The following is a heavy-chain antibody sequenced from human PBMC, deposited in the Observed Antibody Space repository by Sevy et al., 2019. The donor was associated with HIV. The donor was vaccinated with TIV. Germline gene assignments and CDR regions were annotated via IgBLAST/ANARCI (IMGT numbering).Heavy chain of an antibody. CDR1: GYTFIGFY. Sequence: ASVKVSCKASGYTFIGFYIHWVRQAPGQGLEWMGWINPNSGDTDYAQKFQGRATMTRDTSATTAYMELNRLRSDDTAVYFCASRDIVKGFDSWGRGTLVTVSS. CDR2: INPNSGDT. CDR3: ASRDIVKGFDS. V-gene: IGHV1-2*02. J-gene: IGHJ4*02. D-gene: IGHD2-15*01.